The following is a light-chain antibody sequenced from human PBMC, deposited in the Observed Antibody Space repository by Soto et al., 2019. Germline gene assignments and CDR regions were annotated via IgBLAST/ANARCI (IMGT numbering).Light chain of an antibody. CDR3: HQYDRWPLS. CDR1: ESVKTN. CDR2: GAF. J-gene: IGKJ4*01. V-gene: IGKV3-15*01. Sequence: EIAMTQSPATLSVSPGETATLSCRASESVKTNLAWYQQKPGQAPRLLIYGAFTRAAGIPFRFSGSASGTEFTLTISSLQSEDFAVYYCHQYDRWPLSLGGGTKVEIK.